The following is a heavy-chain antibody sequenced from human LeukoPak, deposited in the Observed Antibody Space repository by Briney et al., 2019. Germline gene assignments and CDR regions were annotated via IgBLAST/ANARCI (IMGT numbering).Heavy chain of an antibody. V-gene: IGHV3-53*01. Sequence: GGSLRLSCAASGFTVSRNYMSWVRQAPGKGLEWVSVIYSGGNTCYADFVKGRFTISRDNSKNTPYLQINSLTAEDTAVYYCANLPRGDYWGLGTLVTVSS. J-gene: IGHJ4*02. D-gene: IGHD3-10*01. CDR1: GFTVSRNY. CDR3: ANLPRGDY. CDR2: IYSGGNT.